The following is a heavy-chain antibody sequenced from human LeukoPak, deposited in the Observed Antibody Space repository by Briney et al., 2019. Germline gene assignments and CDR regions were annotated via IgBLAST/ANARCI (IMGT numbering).Heavy chain of an antibody. D-gene: IGHD6-13*01. CDR3: ARVGGSAGTTMGFDY. J-gene: IGHJ4*02. CDR1: GGTFSSYA. V-gene: IGHV1-69*05. CDR2: IIPIFGTA. Sequence: ASVKVSCKASGGTFSSYAISWVRQAPGQGLEWMGRIIPIFGTANYAQKFQGRVTITMDESTSTAYMELSSLRSEDTAVYYCARVGGSAGTTMGFDYWGQGTLVTVSS.